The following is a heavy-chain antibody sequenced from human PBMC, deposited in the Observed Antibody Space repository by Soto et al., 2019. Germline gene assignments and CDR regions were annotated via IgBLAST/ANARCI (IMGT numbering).Heavy chain of an antibody. CDR3: ARDREYSGFYYEMDV. D-gene: IGHD5-12*01. CDR2: ISFDGNNQ. Sequence: GGSLRLSCEASGFTFSRNAMHWVRQAPGKGLEWVAVISFDGNNQYYTDSVKGRFTISRDNSKNTLDLQMNSLRREDTAVYYCARDREYSGFYYEMDVWGQGTTVTVSS. J-gene: IGHJ6*02. V-gene: IGHV3-30-3*01. CDR1: GFTFSRNA.